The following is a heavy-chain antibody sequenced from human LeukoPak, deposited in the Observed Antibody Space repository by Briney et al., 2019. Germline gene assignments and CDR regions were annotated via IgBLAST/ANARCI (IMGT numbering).Heavy chain of an antibody. Sequence: GRSLRLFCAASGFTFDDYAMHWVRQAPGKGLEWASGISWNSGSIGYADSVKGRFTISRGNAKNSLYLQMNSLRAEDTALYYCARNFDYWGQGTLVTVSS. CDR2: ISWNSGSI. CDR1: GFTFDDYA. V-gene: IGHV3-9*01. CDR3: ARNFDY. J-gene: IGHJ4*02.